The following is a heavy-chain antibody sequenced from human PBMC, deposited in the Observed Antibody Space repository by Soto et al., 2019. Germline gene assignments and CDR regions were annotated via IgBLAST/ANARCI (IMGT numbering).Heavy chain of an antibody. J-gene: IGHJ6*02. D-gene: IGHD3-3*01. V-gene: IGHV4-59*01. CDR1: GGSISDFY. CDR3: ARGGGYDFRSSQAPPIDA. CDR2: LYYTGST. Sequence: SETLSLTCNVSGGSISDFYWSWIRQSPGKRLEWIGYLYYTGSTNYNPALKSRVTISLDTSKNQFSLKVRSVTAADTAVYYCARGGGYDFRSSQAPPIDAWGQGTTVTASS.